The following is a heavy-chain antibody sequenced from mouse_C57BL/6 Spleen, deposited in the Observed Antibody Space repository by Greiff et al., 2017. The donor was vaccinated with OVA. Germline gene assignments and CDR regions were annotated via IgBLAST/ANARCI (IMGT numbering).Heavy chain of an antibody. V-gene: IGHV1-54*01. J-gene: IGHJ3*01. Sequence: VQLQQSGAELVRPGTSVKVSCQASGYAFTNYLIEWVKQRPGQGLEWIGVINPGSGGTNYNEKFKGKATLTADKSSSTAYMQLSSLTSEDSAVYFCAREGFAYWGQGSLVTVSA. CDR3: AREGFAY. CDR2: INPGSGGT. CDR1: GYAFTNYL.